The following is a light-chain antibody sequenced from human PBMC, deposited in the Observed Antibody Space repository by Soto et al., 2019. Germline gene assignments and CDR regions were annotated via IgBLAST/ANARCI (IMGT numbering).Light chain of an antibody. J-gene: IGKJ1*01. CDR1: QSISSW. Sequence: DVAKPPTPSSLPSAVEDRVTITCRASQSISSWLAWYQQKPGKAPKLLIYDASSLESGVPSRFSGSGSGTEFTLTISSLQPDDFATYYCQQYNSYPTFGQGTKVAIK. V-gene: IGKV1-5*01. CDR3: QQYNSYPT. CDR2: DAS.